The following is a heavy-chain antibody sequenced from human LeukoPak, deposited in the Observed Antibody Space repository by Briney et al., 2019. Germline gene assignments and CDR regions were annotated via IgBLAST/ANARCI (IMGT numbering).Heavy chain of an antibody. Sequence: ASVKVSCKASGGTFSSYAISWVRQAPGQGLEWMGRIIPILGIANYAQKFQGRVTITADKSTSTAYMELSSLRSEDTAVYYCARQVYSSSWSYYFDYWGQGTLVTVSS. J-gene: IGHJ4*02. CDR3: ARQVYSSSWSYYFDY. CDR2: IIPILGIA. V-gene: IGHV1-69*04. D-gene: IGHD6-13*01. CDR1: GGTFSSYA.